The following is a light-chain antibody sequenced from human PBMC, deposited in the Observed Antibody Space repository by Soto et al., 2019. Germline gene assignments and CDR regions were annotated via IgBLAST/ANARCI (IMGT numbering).Light chain of an antibody. CDR3: KQRSNWPLT. Sequence: EIVLTQSPGTLSLSPGERATVSCRASQSVSSYLAWYQQKAGQAPRLLIYDASNRATGIPARFSGSGSGTDFTLTISSLEPEDFAVYYCKQRSNWPLTFGGGTKVDIK. J-gene: IGKJ4*01. V-gene: IGKV3-11*01. CDR2: DAS. CDR1: QSVSSY.